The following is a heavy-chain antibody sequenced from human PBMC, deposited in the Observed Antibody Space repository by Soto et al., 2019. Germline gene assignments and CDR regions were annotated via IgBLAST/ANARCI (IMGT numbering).Heavy chain of an antibody. Sequence: PSETLSLTCTVSGGSISNYYWTWVRQPPGKGLEWIGYVYYSGSTNYNPSLESRVTISIDASKNQFSLKMKSVTAADTAVYYCVRDYLLTRFAPGGQGALV. CDR2: VYYSGST. CDR1: GGSISNYY. J-gene: IGHJ5*02. CDR3: VRDYLLTRFAP. D-gene: IGHD3-3*01. V-gene: IGHV4-59*01.